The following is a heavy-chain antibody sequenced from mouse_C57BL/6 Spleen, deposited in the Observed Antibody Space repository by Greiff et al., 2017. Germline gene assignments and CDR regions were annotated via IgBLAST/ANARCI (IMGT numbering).Heavy chain of an antibody. Sequence: FQLQQPGAELVKPGASVKLSCKASGYTFTSYWLHWVKQRPGQGLEWIGMIHPNSGSTNYNEKFKSKATLTVDKSSSTAYMQLSSLTSEDSAVYYCARAGPLYAMDYWGQGTSVTVSA. J-gene: IGHJ4*01. CDR1: GYTFTSYW. CDR3: ARAGPLYAMDY. V-gene: IGHV1-64*01. CDR2: IHPNSGST.